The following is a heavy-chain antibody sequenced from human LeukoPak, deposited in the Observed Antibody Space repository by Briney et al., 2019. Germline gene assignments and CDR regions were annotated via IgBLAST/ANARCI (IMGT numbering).Heavy chain of an antibody. Sequence: PGGSLRLSCAASGFTVSSNYMSWVRQAPGKGLEWVSVIYSGGSTYYADSVKGRFTISRDNSKNTLYLRMNSLRAEDTAVYYCARASGDSDYFDYWGQGTLVTVSS. D-gene: IGHD3-10*01. CDR2: IYSGGST. CDR3: ARASGDSDYFDY. J-gene: IGHJ4*02. CDR1: GFTVSSNY. V-gene: IGHV3-53*01.